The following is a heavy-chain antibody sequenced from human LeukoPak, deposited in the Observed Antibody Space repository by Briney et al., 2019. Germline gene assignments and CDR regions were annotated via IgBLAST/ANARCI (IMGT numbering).Heavy chain of an antibody. CDR2: IYYSGIT. CDR1: GGSISSSSYY. Sequence: SETLSLXCTVSGGSISSSSYYWAWIRQPPGKGLEWIGSIYYSGITYYNPSLKSRVTISVDTSKNQFSLKLSSVTAADTAVYYCARQESNDFWSGHNWFDPWGQGTLVTVSS. CDR3: ARQESNDFWSGHNWFDP. D-gene: IGHD3-3*01. J-gene: IGHJ5*02. V-gene: IGHV4-39*01.